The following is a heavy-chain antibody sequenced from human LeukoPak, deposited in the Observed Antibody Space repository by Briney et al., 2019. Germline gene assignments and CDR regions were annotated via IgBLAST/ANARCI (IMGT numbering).Heavy chain of an antibody. D-gene: IGHD3-10*01. CDR3: ARGLWFAVPGAFDI. V-gene: IGHV4-59*01. J-gene: IGHJ3*02. CDR1: GDSISTYY. Sequence: SETLSLTCTVSGDSISTYYWSWIRQPPGKRLEWIGYINYSGITNYNPPLKSRVTISVDTSKNQFSLKLSSVTAADTAVYYCARGLWFAVPGAFDIWGRGTMVTVSS. CDR2: INYSGIT.